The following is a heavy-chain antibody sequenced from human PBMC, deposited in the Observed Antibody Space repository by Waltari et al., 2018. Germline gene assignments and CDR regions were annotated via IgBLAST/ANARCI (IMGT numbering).Heavy chain of an antibody. CDR2: ISYDGSNK. V-gene: IGHV3-30*18. CDR3: AKRRDYGGNPGYFDY. J-gene: IGHJ4*02. D-gene: IGHD4-17*01. CDR1: GFTFSSDG. Sequence: QVQLVESGGGVVQPGRSLRLSCAASGFTFSSDGMHWVRQAPGKGLEWVAGISYDGSNKYYADSVKGRFTISRDNSKNTLYLQMNSLRAEDTAVYYCAKRRDYGGNPGYFDYWGQGTLVTVSS.